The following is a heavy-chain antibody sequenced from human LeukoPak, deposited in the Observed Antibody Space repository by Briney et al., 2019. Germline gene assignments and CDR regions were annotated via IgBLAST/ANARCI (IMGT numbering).Heavy chain of an antibody. CDR2: ISPGGPT. CDR1: GFPFSSHG. D-gene: IGHD5-12*01. J-gene: IGHJ4*02. CDR3: AKDGAWLRFDD. V-gene: IGHV3-23*01. Sequence: GGTLRLSCAGSGFPFSSHGMNWVRQAPGKGLEWVSGISPGGPTHYADSVKGRFTISRDDSKNTLYLQMKNLRAEDTVVYYCAKDGAWLRFDDWGQGILVSVSS.